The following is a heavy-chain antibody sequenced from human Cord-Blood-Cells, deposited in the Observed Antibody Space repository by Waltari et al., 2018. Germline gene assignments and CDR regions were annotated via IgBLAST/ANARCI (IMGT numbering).Heavy chain of an antibody. CDR2: INHSGST. CDR3: ARGRDIVVVPAAMDWFDP. J-gene: IGHJ5*02. D-gene: IGHD2-2*01. V-gene: IGHV4-34*01. Sequence: QVQLQQWGAGLLKPSETLSLTCAVYGGSFSGYSWSWIRQPPGKGLEWIGEINHSGSTNYNPSLKSRVTISVDTSKNQFSLKLSSVTAADTAVYYCARGRDIVVVPAAMDWFDPWGQGTLVTVSS. CDR1: GGSFSGYS.